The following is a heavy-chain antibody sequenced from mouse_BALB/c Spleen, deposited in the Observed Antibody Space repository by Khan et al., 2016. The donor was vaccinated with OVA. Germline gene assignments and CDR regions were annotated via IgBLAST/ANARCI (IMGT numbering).Heavy chain of an antibody. D-gene: IGHD1-1*01. CDR1: GYSITSNYA. J-gene: IGHJ4*01. V-gene: IGHV3-2*02. CDR3: ARNNYYGYAVDY. CDR2: ISYSGST. Sequence: EVQLVESGPGLVKPSQSLSLTCTVTGYSITSNYAWNWLRQFPGNKLEWMGYISYSGSTSYNPSLKSRISITRDTSKNQFFLQLNSVTTEDTATYYCARNNYYGYAVDYWGQGTSVTVSS.